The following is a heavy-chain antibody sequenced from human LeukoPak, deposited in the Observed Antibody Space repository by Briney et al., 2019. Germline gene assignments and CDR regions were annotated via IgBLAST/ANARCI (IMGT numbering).Heavy chain of an antibody. V-gene: IGHV3-11*01. CDR3: ARDAYYYDSSSYYRNAFDI. CDR2: IYGIDSTI. J-gene: IGHJ3*02. D-gene: IGHD3-22*01. Sequence: GGSLRLSCAASGFTFSDYYMSWIRQAPGKGLEWLSYIYGIDSTISYAASVKGRFTISRDNARNSLYLQMNSLRAEDTAVYYCARDAYYYDSSSYYRNAFDIWGQGTVVTVSS. CDR1: GFTFSDYY.